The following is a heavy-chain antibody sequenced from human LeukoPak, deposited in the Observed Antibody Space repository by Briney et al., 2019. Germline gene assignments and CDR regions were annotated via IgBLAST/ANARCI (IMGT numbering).Heavy chain of an antibody. Sequence: PGGSLRLSCAASGITFRSYGMHWVRQAPGQGLEWMGRINPNSGGTNYAQKFQGRVTMTRDTSISTAYMELSRLRSDDTAVYYCARAFIAALGYWGQGTLVTVSS. J-gene: IGHJ4*02. CDR2: INPNSGGT. V-gene: IGHV1-2*06. CDR3: ARAFIAALGY. D-gene: IGHD6-6*01. CDR1: GITFRSYG.